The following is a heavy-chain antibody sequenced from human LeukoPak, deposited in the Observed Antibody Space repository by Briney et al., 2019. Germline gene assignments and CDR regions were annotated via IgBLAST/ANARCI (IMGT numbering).Heavy chain of an antibody. J-gene: IGHJ3*01. D-gene: IGHD3/OR15-3a*01. CDR1: GGTFSSYA. CDR3: ARRGLVAGIYDLVYGFDL. CDR2: IIPIFGTA. V-gene: IGHV1-69*06. Sequence: AASVKVSCKASGGTFSSYAISWVRQAPGQGLEWMGGIIPIFGTANYAQKFQGRVTITQNSSVTTVYMELSSLTSEDTAVYYCARRGLVAGIYDLVYGFDLWGQGTMVTVSS.